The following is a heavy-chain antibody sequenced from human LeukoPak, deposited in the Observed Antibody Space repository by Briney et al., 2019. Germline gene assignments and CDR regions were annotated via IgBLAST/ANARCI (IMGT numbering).Heavy chain of an antibody. CDR2: INHNSGGT. D-gene: IGHD6-6*01. Sequence: ASVKVSCKASGYTFTGYYMHWVRPAPGQGLEGMGWINHNSGGTNYAQNFQGRVTKTRDTSISTAYMELSRLRSYGTAVYYCASIAARRSAFDIWGPGTMVTVSS. CDR3: ASIAARRSAFDI. J-gene: IGHJ3*02. V-gene: IGHV1-2*02. CDR1: GYTFTGYY.